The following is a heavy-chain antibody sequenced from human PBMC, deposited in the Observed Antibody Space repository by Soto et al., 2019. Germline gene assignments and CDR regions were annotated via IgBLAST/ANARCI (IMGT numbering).Heavy chain of an antibody. CDR2: IHYSGTT. V-gene: IGHV4-59*01. Sequence: SETLSLTCNVSGTSISSYYWSWIRQPPGKGLEWIANIHYSGTTNYNASLASRVTISVDTSKNQFSLKMTSVTAADRAIYFCARYNSYAIDYWGRGPLVTSPQ. D-gene: IGHD2-8*01. CDR1: GTSISSYY. J-gene: IGHJ4*02. CDR3: ARYNSYAIDY.